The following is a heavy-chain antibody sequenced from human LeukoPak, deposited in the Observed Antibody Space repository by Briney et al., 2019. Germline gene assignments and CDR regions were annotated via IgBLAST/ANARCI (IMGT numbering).Heavy chain of an antibody. CDR1: GGTFSSYA. Sequence: GSSVKVSCKASGGTFSSYAISWVRQAPGQGLERMGGIIPIFGTANYAQKFQGRVTITADESTSTAYMELSSPRSEDTAVYYCARGVPSGDVVVPAAFFDYWGQGTLVTVSS. CDR3: ARGVPSGDVVVPAAFFDY. J-gene: IGHJ4*02. V-gene: IGHV1-69*01. D-gene: IGHD2-2*01. CDR2: IIPIFGTA.